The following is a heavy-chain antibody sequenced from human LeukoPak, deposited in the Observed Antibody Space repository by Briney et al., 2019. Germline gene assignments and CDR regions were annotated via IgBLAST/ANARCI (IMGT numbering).Heavy chain of an antibody. D-gene: IGHD3-22*01. CDR1: GFTFSTYF. CDR3: ARDYFDSSDYPQTYYYYYMDV. V-gene: IGHV3-21*01. Sequence: PGGSLRLYCAAYGFTFSTYFMNWLGQDPGQGLEWVASISSTSTFIYSADSVKGRFTISRDTAKNSLFLQMNSLRAEDTAIYYCARDYFDSSDYPQTYYYYYMDVWGKGTTVTLSS. J-gene: IGHJ6*03. CDR2: ISSTSTFI.